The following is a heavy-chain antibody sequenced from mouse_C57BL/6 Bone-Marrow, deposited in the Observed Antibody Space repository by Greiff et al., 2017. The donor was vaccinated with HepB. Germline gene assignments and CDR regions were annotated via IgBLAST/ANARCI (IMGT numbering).Heavy chain of an antibody. V-gene: IGHV2-9-1*01. Sequence: VMLVESGPGLVAPSQSLSITCTVSGFSLTSYAISWVRQPPGKGLEWLGVIWTGGGTNYNSALKSRLSISKDNSKSQVFLKMNSLQTDDTARYYCARKEDYSNPYAMDYWGQGTSVTVSS. CDR3: ARKEDYSNPYAMDY. CDR2: IWTGGGT. J-gene: IGHJ4*01. CDR1: GFSLTSYA. D-gene: IGHD2-5*01.